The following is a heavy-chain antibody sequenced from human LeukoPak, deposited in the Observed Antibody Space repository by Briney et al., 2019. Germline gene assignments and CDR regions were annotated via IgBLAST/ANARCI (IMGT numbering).Heavy chain of an antibody. V-gene: IGHV3-23*01. J-gene: IGHJ5*02. Sequence: GGSLRLSCAASGFTFSSYWMSWVRQAPGKGLEWVSTISGRGDSTYYADSVKGRFTISRNNSKNTLYLQMNSLRVEDTAVYYCAKDVRTTRTFLFDPWGQGTLVTVSS. CDR3: AKDVRTTRTFLFDP. CDR2: ISGRGDST. D-gene: IGHD1-1*01. CDR1: GFTFSSYW.